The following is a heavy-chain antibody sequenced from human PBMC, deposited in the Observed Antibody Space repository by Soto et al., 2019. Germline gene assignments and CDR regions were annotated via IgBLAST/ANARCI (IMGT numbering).Heavy chain of an antibody. Sequence: PXESLKISFKGSGDSFTSYWIGWVRQMPGKGLEWMGIIYPGDSDTRYSPSFQGQVTISADKSISTAYLQWSSLKASDTAMYYCARFDGYNYFHFDYWGQGTLVTVSS. V-gene: IGHV5-51*01. D-gene: IGHD5-12*01. CDR2: IYPGDSDT. CDR1: GDSFTSYW. CDR3: ARFDGYNYFHFDY. J-gene: IGHJ4*02.